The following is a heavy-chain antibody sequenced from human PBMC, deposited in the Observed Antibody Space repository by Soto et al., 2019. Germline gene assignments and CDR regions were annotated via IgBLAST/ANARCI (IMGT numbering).Heavy chain of an antibody. CDR2: ISGSGGST. J-gene: IGHJ4*02. CDR3: AKDRNGPSPIFLDY. Sequence: PGGSLRLSCAASGFTFSSYAMSWVRQAPGKGLEWVSAISGSGGSTYYADSVKGRFTISRDNSKNTLYLQMNSLRAEDTAVYYRAKDRNGPSPIFLDYWGQGTLVTVSS. V-gene: IGHV3-23*01. CDR1: GFTFSSYA. D-gene: IGHD2-21*01.